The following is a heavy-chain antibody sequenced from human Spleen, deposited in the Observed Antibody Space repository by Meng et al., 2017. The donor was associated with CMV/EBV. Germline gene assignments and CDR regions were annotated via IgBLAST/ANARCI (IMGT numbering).Heavy chain of an antibody. Sequence: ASGYTFTGYYMPWVRQAPGQGLEWMGWINPNSGGTNYAQKFQGRVTMTRDTSISTAYMELSRLRSDDTAVYYCARDRGCSSTSCYDYWGQGTLVTVSS. CDR2: INPNSGGT. D-gene: IGHD2-2*01. V-gene: IGHV1-2*02. CDR1: GYTFTGYY. J-gene: IGHJ4*02. CDR3: ARDRGCSSTSCYDY.